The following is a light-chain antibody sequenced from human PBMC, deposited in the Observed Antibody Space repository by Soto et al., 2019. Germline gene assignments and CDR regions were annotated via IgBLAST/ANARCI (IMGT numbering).Light chain of an antibody. V-gene: IGKV1-5*01. CDR3: QQYNSYSYT. Sequence: DIQMTQSPSTLSTSVGDRVTITCRASQSISTWLAWYQQKPGKAPKLLIYGASTLESGVPSRFSGSGSGTEFTLTISSLQPDDFATYYCQQYNSYSYTFGQGTKVDI. CDR1: QSISTW. J-gene: IGKJ2*01. CDR2: GAS.